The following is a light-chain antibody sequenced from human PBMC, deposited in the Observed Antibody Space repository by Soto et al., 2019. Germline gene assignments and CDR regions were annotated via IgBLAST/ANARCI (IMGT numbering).Light chain of an antibody. J-gene: IGKJ2*01. CDR2: DAS. V-gene: IGKV1-5*01. CDR3: QLYNSYT. Sequence: DIQMTQTPSTLSASVGDRVTITCRASQSFSTWLAWYQQKPGKAPKLLIFDASSLERGVPSRFSSSGSGTEFTLTISSLQPEDFATYYCQLYNSYTFGQGTKLEI. CDR1: QSFSTW.